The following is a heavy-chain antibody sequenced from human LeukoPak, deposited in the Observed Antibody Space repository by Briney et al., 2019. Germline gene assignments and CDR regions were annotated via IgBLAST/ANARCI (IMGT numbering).Heavy chain of an antibody. D-gene: IGHD4-11*01. CDR1: GFTFSHYG. Sequence: GSLRLSCATSGFTFSHYGMHWVRQAPGKGLEWVAVIWSDATNMYYGDSVKGRFVISGDNSKNTIYLQMNSLRVEDTAVYYCAKDAQRGFDYSNSLQSWGQGTLVTVSS. J-gene: IGHJ5*02. CDR2: IWSDATNM. V-gene: IGHV3-33*06. CDR3: AKDAQRGFDYSNSLQS.